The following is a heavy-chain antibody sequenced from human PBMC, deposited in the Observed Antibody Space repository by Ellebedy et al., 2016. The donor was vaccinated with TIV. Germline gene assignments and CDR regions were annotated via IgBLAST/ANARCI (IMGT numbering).Heavy chain of an antibody. D-gene: IGHD6-19*01. V-gene: IGHV4-61*01. CDR1: GASVSSGSYY. J-gene: IGHJ4*02. Sequence: SETLSLXXTVSGASVSSGSYYWSWIRQPPGKGLEWIGDIYYSGNTKYNPSLNSRVTISLDTSKNQFSLELTSVTAADTAVYYCAREKGGIAVAGGGRNYFDYWGQGTLVTVSS. CDR2: IYYSGNT. CDR3: AREKGGIAVAGGGRNYFDY.